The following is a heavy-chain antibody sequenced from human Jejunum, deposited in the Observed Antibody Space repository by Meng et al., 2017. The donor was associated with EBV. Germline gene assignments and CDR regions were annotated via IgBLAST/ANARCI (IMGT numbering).Heavy chain of an antibody. CDR2: INHSGST. V-gene: IGHV4-34*01. Sequence: QVQLHHWGADVLNASENLTLTLAFYRGSFSGYYWSWLSKNPGKGLEWIVEINHSGSTNSNPSLRSRVTISVEPSKNQFSLRLNSVTAADTAVYYCARVAFSYTTRSLDSWGQGTLVTVSS. CDR1: RGSFSGYY. J-gene: IGHJ4*02. D-gene: IGHD3-16*02. CDR3: ARVAFSYTTRSLDS.